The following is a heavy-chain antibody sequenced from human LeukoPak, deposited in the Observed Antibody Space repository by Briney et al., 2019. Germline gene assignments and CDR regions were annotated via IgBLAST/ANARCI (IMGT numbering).Heavy chain of an antibody. Sequence: ASVKVSCKASGYTFTGYYMHWVRQAPGQGLEWMGWINPNSGGTNYARKFQGRVTMTRDTSISTAYMELRSLRSDDTAVYYCARTYGDYGRGAFDIWGQGTMVTVSS. D-gene: IGHD4-17*01. V-gene: IGHV1-2*02. CDR1: GYTFTGYY. J-gene: IGHJ3*02. CDR3: ARTYGDYGRGAFDI. CDR2: INPNSGGT.